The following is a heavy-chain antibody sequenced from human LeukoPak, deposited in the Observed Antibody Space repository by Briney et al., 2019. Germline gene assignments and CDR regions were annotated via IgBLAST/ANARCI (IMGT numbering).Heavy chain of an antibody. V-gene: IGHV4-4*02. D-gene: IGHD3-22*01. Sequence: KPSETLSLTCAVSGGSMSSSNWWSWVRQPPGKGLEWIGEIYHSGSANYNPSLKSRVTISVDKSKNQFSLRLSSVTAADTAVYYCASAGHDGIGDKVCWGQGTLVTVSS. CDR1: GGSMSSSNW. J-gene: IGHJ4*02. CDR3: ASAGHDGIGDKVC. CDR2: IYHSGSA.